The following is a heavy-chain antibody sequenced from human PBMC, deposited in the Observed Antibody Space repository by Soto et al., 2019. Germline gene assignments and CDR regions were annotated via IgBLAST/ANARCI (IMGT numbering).Heavy chain of an antibody. Sequence: QGQLVQSGAEEKKPGASVKVSCKASGYTFTGYAMHWVRQAPGQRLEWMGWINAGNGNTKYTHKFQGRVTITRDTSASTAYMELSSLRSEDTSVYCCARSAVGPFGGLIGPFDYWGQGNLVTVSS. D-gene: IGHD3-16*02. J-gene: IGHJ4*02. V-gene: IGHV1-3*05. CDR3: ARSAVGPFGGLIGPFDY. CDR2: INAGNGNT. CDR1: GYTFTGYA.